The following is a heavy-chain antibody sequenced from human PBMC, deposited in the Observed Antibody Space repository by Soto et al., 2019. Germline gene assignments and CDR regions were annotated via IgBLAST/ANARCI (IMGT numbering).Heavy chain of an antibody. CDR1: GFTFSNAW. D-gene: IGHD2-15*01. CDR2: IKSKTDGGTT. CDR3: TTFVVVEAAPFDY. J-gene: IGHJ4*02. V-gene: IGHV3-15*01. Sequence: EVQLVESGGGLVKPGGSLRLSCAASGFTFSNAWMSWVRQAPGKGLEWVGRIKSKTDGGTTDYAAPVKGRFTISRDDSKNTMYLQMNSLKTEDTAVYYCTTFVVVEAAPFDYWGQGTLVTVSS.